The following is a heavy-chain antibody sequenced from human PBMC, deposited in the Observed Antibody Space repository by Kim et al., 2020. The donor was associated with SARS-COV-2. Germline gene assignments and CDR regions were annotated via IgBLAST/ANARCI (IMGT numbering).Heavy chain of an antibody. Sequence: NPYCNPALKSRVTISIDTSKNQFSLKLSSVTAADTAVYYCATKGDHYFDYWGQGTLVTVSS. V-gene: IGHV4-31*02. CDR3: ATKGDHYFDY. J-gene: IGHJ4*02. D-gene: IGHD2-21*02. CDR2: NP.